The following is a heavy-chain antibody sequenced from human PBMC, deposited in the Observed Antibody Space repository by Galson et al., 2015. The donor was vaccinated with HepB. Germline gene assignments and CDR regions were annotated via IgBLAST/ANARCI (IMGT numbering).Heavy chain of an antibody. J-gene: IGHJ6*02. V-gene: IGHV3-7*03. CDR2: VKQDESEK. Sequence: SLRLSCAASGFTFNNYLMSWVRQAPGKGLEWVANVKQDESEKYYADSVKGRFTISRDNAKNSLYLQMNSLRVEDTAVYFCARDVWNPLQPASGSASRTYFKGYYYYYGMDVWGQGTTVAVSS. D-gene: IGHD3-10*01. CDR1: GFTFNNYL. CDR3: ARDVWNPLQPASGSASRTYFKGYYYYYGMDV.